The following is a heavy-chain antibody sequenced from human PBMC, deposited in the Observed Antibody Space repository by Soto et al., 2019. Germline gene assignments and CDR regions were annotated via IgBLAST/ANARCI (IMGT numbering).Heavy chain of an antibody. CDR3: ARVGSSCHSGGCYYYYGLGV. CDR2: IYYSGST. J-gene: IGHJ6*02. CDR1: GDSVGNGPYY. D-gene: IGHD1-26*01. V-gene: IGHV4-61*01. Sequence: QVRLQESGPGLVKPSETLSLSCLVSGDSVGNGPYYWGWIRQSPGEGLEWIAYIYYSGSTNVNPSLESRVNISIDMSKNQFFLELRSVTAADAAVYFCARVGSSCHSGGCYYYYGLGVWGQGTTVAISS.